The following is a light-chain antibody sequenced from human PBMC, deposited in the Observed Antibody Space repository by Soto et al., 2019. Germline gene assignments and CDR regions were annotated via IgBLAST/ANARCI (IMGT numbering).Light chain of an antibody. CDR2: GNS. Sequence: QSVLTQPPSVSGAPGQRVTISCTGSSSNIGAGYDVHWYQQLPATAPKLLIYGNSNRPSGVPDRFSGSKSGTSASLAITGLQAEDEADYYCQSYDSSLSVVFGGGTKVTVL. CDR1: SSNIGAGYD. CDR3: QSYDSSLSVV. J-gene: IGLJ2*01. V-gene: IGLV1-40*01.